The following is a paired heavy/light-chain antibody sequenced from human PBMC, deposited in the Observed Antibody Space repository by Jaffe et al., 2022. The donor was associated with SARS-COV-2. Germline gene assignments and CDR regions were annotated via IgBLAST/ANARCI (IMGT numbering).Light chain of an antibody. V-gene: IGKV1-8*01. CDR2: AAS. Sequence: AIRMTQSPSSFSASTGDRVTITCRASQGISSYLAWYQQKPGKAPKLLIYAASTLQSGVPSRFSGSGSGTDFTLTISCLQSEDFATYYCQQYYSYPGTFGQGTKVEIK. J-gene: IGKJ1*01. CDR3: QQYYSYPGT. CDR1: QGISSY.
Heavy chain of an antibody. CDR2: IWYDGSNK. D-gene: IGHD2-2*01. Sequence: QVQLVESGGGVVQPGRSLRLSCAASGFTFSSYGMHWVRQAPGKGLEWVAVIWYDGSNKYYADSVKGRFTISRDNSKNTLYLQMNSLRAEDTAVYYCARDGVVVVPAAIGLIDGWFDPWGQGTLVTVSS. CDR1: GFTFSSYG. V-gene: IGHV3-33*01. J-gene: IGHJ5*02. CDR3: ARDGVVVVPAAIGLIDGWFDP.